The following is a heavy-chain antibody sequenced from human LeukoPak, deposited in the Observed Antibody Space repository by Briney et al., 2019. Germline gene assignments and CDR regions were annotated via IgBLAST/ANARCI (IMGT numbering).Heavy chain of an antibody. Sequence: PSETLSLTCTVYGGSISSYYWSWIRQPPGKGLEWDGYIYYSGRTNYKPSRKSRVTISVDTSKNPFSLKLSSVTAADTAVYYCARGGRVVLYGMDVWGQGTTVTVSS. J-gene: IGHJ6*02. CDR3: ARGGRVVLYGMDV. V-gene: IGHV4-59*01. D-gene: IGHD2-2*01. CDR2: IYYSGRT. CDR1: GGSISSYY.